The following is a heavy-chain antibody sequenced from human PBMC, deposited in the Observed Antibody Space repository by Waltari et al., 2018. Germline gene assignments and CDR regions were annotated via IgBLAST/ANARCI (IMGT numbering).Heavy chain of an antibody. CDR1: GGTLPSDS. V-gene: IGHV1-69*02. Sequence: QVPLVQSGAAAKKPGWSVGVSCRASGGTLPSDSLNWVRQAPGKGLEWMGRIMPDISETKYAVKFQGRITITADKSTGTVYMELSSLRSDDTAVYYCAGGDGGYYYHKMDVWGQGTTVTVSS. CDR3: AGGDGGYYYHKMDV. CDR2: IMPDISET. J-gene: IGHJ6*02. D-gene: IGHD3-22*01.